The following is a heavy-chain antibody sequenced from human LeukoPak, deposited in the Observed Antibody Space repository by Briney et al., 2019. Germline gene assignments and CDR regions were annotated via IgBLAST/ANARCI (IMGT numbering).Heavy chain of an antibody. D-gene: IGHD3-10*01. V-gene: IGHV4-39*01. CDR1: GGSISSSSYY. Sequence: PSETLSLTCTVSGGSISSSSYYWGWIRQPPGKGLEWIGNIYYSGSTYYNPSLKSRVTISVDTSKNQFSLKLSSVTAADTAVYYCARLKSSYYASGRYYFDYWGQGTLVTVSS. CDR2: IYYSGST. CDR3: ARLKSSYYASGRYYFDY. J-gene: IGHJ4*02.